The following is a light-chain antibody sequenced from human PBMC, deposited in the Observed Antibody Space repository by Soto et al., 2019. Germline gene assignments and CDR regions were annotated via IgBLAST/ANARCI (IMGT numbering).Light chain of an antibody. CDR2: KAS. Sequence: DIQMTQSPSTLSASVGDRVTITCRASQSVSSWLAWYQQKPGKAPKLLINKASSLESGVPSRFSGSGSGTEFPLTISSLQPDDFATYYCQQYNSYRWTFGQGTKVEIK. V-gene: IGKV1-5*03. CDR3: QQYNSYRWT. J-gene: IGKJ1*01. CDR1: QSVSSW.